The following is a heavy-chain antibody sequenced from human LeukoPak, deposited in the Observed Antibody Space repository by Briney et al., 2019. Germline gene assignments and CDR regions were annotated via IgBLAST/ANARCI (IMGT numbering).Heavy chain of an antibody. CDR3: ARGARDYSGYDFCSY. D-gene: IGHD5-12*01. V-gene: IGHV3-21*01. Sequence: PGGSLRLSCAASGFTFSSYSMNWVRQAPGKGLEWVSSISSSSSYIYYADSVKGRFTISRDNAKNSLYLQMNSLRAEDTAVYYCARGARDYSGYDFCSYWGQGTLVTVSS. CDR2: ISSSSSYI. J-gene: IGHJ4*02. CDR1: GFTFSSYS.